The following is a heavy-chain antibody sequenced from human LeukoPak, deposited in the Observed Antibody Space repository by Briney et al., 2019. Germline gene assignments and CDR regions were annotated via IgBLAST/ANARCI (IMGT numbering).Heavy chain of an antibody. J-gene: IGHJ3*02. V-gene: IGHV3-11*04. D-gene: IGHD1-26*01. CDR1: GFTFSDYY. CDR3: ARVFGDGSYDAFDI. CDR2: ISSSGSTI. Sequence: GGSLRLSCAASGFTFSDYYMSWIRQAPGKGLEWVSYISSSGSTIYYADSVKGRFTISRDNAKNSLYLQMNSLRAEDTAVYYCARVFGDGSYDAFDIWGQGTMVTVSS.